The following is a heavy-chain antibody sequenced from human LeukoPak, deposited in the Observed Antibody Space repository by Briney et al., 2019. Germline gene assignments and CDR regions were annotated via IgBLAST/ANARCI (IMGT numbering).Heavy chain of an antibody. V-gene: IGHV1-69*05. CDR3: ARGSVVMGLANNYYYYYYMDV. CDR2: IIPIFGTA. Sequence: GASVKVSCKASGGTFSSYAIIWVRQAPGQGLEWMGGIIPIFGTANYAQKFQGRVTITTDESTSTAYMELSSLRSEDTAVYYCARGSVVMGLANNYYYYYYMDVWGKGTTVTVSS. CDR1: GGTFSSYA. J-gene: IGHJ6*03. D-gene: IGHD4-23*01.